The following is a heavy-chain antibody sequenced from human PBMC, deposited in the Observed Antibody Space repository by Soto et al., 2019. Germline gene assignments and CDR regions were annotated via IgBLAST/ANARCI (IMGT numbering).Heavy chain of an antibody. J-gene: IGHJ4*02. CDR1: GGSISSSNW. D-gene: IGHD2-2*01. V-gene: IGHV4-4*02. CDR3: AREGDIVVVPAAAYFDY. CDR2: IYQSGST. Sequence: SETLSLTCAVSGGSISSSNWWSWVRQPTGKGLGWIGEIYQSGSTDYNPSLKSRVTISVDKSKNQFSLKLSSVTAADTAVSYGAREGDIVVVPAAAYFDYWGQGTLVTVSS.